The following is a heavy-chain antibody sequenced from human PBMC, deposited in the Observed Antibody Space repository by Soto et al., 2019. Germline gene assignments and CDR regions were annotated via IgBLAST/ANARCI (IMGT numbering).Heavy chain of an antibody. CDR2: IIPILGIA. D-gene: IGHD6-19*01. Sequence: ASVKVSCKASGGTFSSYTISWVRQAPGQGLEWMGRIIPILGIANYAQKFQGRVTITADKSTSTAYMELSSLRSEGTAVYYCASLAVADDAFDIWGQGTMVTVSS. J-gene: IGHJ3*02. CDR3: ASLAVADDAFDI. V-gene: IGHV1-69*02. CDR1: GGTFSSYT.